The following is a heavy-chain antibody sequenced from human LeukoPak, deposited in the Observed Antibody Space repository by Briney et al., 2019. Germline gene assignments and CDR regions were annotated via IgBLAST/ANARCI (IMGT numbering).Heavy chain of an antibody. D-gene: IGHD1-26*01. CDR1: GGSSSGYY. J-gene: IGHJ4*02. CDR3: ARAAYSGRYYVDY. CDR2: INHSGST. V-gene: IGHV4-34*01. Sequence: SETLSLTCAVYGGSSSGYYWSWIRQPPGKGLEWIGEINHSGSTNYNPSLKSRVTISVDTSKNQFFLKLSSVAAADTAVYYCARAAYSGRYYVDYWGQGTLVTVSS.